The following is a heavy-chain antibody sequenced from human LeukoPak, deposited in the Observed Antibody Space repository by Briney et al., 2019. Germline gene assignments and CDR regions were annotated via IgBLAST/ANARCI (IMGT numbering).Heavy chain of an antibody. D-gene: IGHD6-19*01. V-gene: IGHV4-59*01. Sequence: SETLSLTCTVSGGSISSYYWSWIRQPPGKGLEWIGYIYYSGSTNYNPSLKSRVTISVDTSKNQFSLKLSSVTAADTAVYYCARRVYSSDPFDYWGQGTLVTVSS. CDR1: GGSISSYY. CDR2: IYYSGST. CDR3: ARRVYSSDPFDY. J-gene: IGHJ4*02.